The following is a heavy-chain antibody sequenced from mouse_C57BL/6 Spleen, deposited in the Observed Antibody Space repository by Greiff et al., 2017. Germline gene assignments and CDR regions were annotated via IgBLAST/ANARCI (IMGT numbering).Heavy chain of an antibody. V-gene: IGHV1-64*01. J-gene: IGHJ4*01. CDR1: GYTFTSYW. D-gene: IGHD2-2*01. Sequence: QVQLQQPGAELVKPGASVKLSCKASGYTFTSYWLHWVKQRPGQGLEWIGMIHPNSGSTNYNEKFKSKATLTVDKSSSTAYMQLSSLTSEDSAVYYCARRMNGWGYYAMDYWGQGTSVTVSS. CDR2: IHPNSGST. CDR3: ARRMNGWGYYAMDY.